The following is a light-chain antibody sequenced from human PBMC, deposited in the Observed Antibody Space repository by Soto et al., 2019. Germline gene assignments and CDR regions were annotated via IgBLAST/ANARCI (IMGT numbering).Light chain of an antibody. CDR1: SSSIGTNY. CDR3: ATRDDSLSGHWL. CDR2: RNN. J-gene: IGLJ3*02. V-gene: IGLV1-47*01. Sequence: QSVLTQPPSASGTPGQRVTISCSGSSSSIGTNYVYWYQHLPGAAPKLLISRNNQRPSGVPDRFSGSKSGTSASLAISGLRSEDEADYYCATRDDSLSGHWLFGGGTKLTVL.